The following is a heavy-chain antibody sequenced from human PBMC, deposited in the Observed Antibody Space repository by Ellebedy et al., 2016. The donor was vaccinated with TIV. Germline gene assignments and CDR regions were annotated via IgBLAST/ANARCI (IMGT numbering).Heavy chain of an antibody. V-gene: IGHV1-46*01. J-gene: IGHJ4*02. D-gene: IGHD6-13*01. CDR1: GYTFTSYY. CDR3: ARETSRYSRSWDS. CDR2: INPSGGST. Sequence: AASVTVSCKASGYTFTSYYMHWVRQAPGQGLEWMGIINPSGGSTSYAQKFQGRVTMTRDTSTSTVYMELSSLRSEDSAVYYCARETSRYSRSWDSWGQGTLVTVSS.